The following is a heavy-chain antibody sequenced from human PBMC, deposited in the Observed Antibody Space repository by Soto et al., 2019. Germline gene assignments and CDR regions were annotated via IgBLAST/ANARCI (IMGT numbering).Heavy chain of an antibody. J-gene: IGHJ3*02. Sequence: LGGSLQISCKGSGYSLTTYWIGCVRQMPGKGLEWMGIIYPGDSDTRYSPSFQGQVTISADKSISTAYLQWSSLKASDTAMYYCTRQRGSGRFDAFDIWGRGTMVTVSS. V-gene: IGHV5-51*01. D-gene: IGHD6-19*01. CDR3: TRQRGSGRFDAFDI. CDR2: IYPGDSDT. CDR1: GYSLTTYW.